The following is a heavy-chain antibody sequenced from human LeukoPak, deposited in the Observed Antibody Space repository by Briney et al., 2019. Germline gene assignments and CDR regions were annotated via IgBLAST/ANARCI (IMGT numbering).Heavy chain of an antibody. Sequence: SETLSLTCTVSGGSISSGSYYWSWIRQPAGKGLEWIGRIYTSGSTNYNPSLKSRVTISVDTSKNQFSLKLSSVTAADTAVYYCASTYSTSQDYYYYMDVWGKGTTVTVSS. CDR2: IYTSGST. CDR3: ASTYSTSQDYYYYMDV. V-gene: IGHV4-61*02. D-gene: IGHD6-6*01. J-gene: IGHJ6*03. CDR1: GGSISSGSYY.